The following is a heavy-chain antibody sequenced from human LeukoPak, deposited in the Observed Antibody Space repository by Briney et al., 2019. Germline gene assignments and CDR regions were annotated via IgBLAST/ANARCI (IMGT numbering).Heavy chain of an antibody. V-gene: IGHV3-7*05. CDR3: ARVGQQLVRWYFDL. CDR2: INQDGSEY. Sequence: GGSLRLSCAVSGFTFSSYRMSWVRQAPGKGLEWVATINQDGSEYYSVDSVKGRFTISRDNPKNSLFLQMNSLRDEDTAVYYCARVGQQLVRWYFDLWGRGTLVTVS. J-gene: IGHJ2*01. CDR1: GFTFSSYR. D-gene: IGHD6-13*01.